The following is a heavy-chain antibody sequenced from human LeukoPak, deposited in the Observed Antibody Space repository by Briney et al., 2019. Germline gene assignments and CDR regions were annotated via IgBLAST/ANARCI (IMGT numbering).Heavy chain of an antibody. J-gene: IGHJ3*02. CDR3: AREGSRTDAFDI. D-gene: IGHD2-15*01. V-gene: IGHV4-59*01. Sequence: SETLSLTCTVSGGSISSYYWSWIRQPPGKGLEWIGYIYYSGSTNYNPSLKSRVTISVDTSKNQFPLKLSSVTAADTAVYYCAREGSRTDAFDIWGQGTMVTVSS. CDR2: IYYSGST. CDR1: GGSISSYY.